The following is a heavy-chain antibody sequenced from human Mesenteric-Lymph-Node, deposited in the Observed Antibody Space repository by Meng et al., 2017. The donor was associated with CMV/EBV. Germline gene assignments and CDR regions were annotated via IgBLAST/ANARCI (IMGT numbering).Heavy chain of an antibody. Sequence: ETLSLTCAASGFTFSSYWMHWVRQAPGKGLVWVSRINSDGSSTSYADSVKGRFTISRDNAKNTLYLQMNSLRAEDTAVYYCARRRYFDSLLDYWGQGTLVTVSS. D-gene: IGHD3-9*01. J-gene: IGHJ4*02. CDR2: INSDGSST. CDR1: GFTFSSYW. V-gene: IGHV3-74*01. CDR3: ARRRYFDSLLDY.